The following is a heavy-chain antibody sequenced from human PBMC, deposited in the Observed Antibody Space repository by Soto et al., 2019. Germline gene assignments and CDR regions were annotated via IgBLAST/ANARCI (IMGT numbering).Heavy chain of an antibody. J-gene: IGHJ4*02. CDR1: GGSFSGYY. Sequence: PSETLSLTCAVYGGSFSGYYWSWIRQPPGKRLEWIGEINHSGNTNYNPSLKSRLTISVDTSKNQFSLKLNSVTAADTAVYYCARDMTTGGDFDYWGQGTLVTVSS. V-gene: IGHV4-34*01. CDR2: INHSGNT. CDR3: ARDMTTGGDFDY. D-gene: IGHD4-17*01.